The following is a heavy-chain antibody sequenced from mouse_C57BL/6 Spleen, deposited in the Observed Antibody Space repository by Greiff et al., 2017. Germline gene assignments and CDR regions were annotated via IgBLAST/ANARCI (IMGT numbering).Heavy chain of an antibody. V-gene: IGHV1-53*01. Sequence: QVQLQQPGTDLVKPGASVKLSCTASGYTFTSYWMHWVKQRPGQGLEWIGNINPSNGGNNYNEKLKSKVTLTVDKSSSTAYMQLSSLTSEDSAVYYCARRDSNYPYYFDYWGQGTSLTVSS. D-gene: IGHD2-5*01. CDR1: GYTFTSYW. CDR3: ARRDSNYPYYFDY. J-gene: IGHJ2*02. CDR2: INPSNGGN.